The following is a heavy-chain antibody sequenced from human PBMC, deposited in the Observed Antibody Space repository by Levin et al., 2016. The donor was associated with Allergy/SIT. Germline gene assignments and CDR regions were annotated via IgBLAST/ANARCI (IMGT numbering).Heavy chain of an antibody. J-gene: IGHJ3*02. CDR2: IKSKTDGGTT. CDR3: TTKISSGHFAFDI. V-gene: IGHV3-15*01. D-gene: IGHD3-22*01. Sequence: WIRQPPGKGLEWVGRIKSKTDGGTTDYAAPVKGRFTISRDDSKNTLYLQMNSLKTEDTAVYYCTTKISSGHFAFDIWGQGTMVTVSS.